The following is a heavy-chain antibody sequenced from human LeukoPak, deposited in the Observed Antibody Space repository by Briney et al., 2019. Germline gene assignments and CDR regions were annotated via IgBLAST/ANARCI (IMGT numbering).Heavy chain of an antibody. CDR3: ARDLNDYGDYSSL. Sequence: PGGSLRLSCAASGFIFSSYAMSCVRQAPGKGLEWVSTISGSGGSTYYADSVKGRFTISRDNSKNTVYLQMNSLRAEDTAVYYCARDLNDYGDYSSLWGQGTLVTVSS. V-gene: IGHV3-23*01. CDR2: ISGSGGST. D-gene: IGHD4-17*01. CDR1: GFIFSSYA. J-gene: IGHJ4*02.